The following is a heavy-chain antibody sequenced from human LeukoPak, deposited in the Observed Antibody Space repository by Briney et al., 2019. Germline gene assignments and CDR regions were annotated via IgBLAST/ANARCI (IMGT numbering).Heavy chain of an antibody. J-gene: IGHJ4*02. D-gene: IGHD3-3*01. CDR1: GGSISSYY. CDR3: ARDSDFWSGYPHYFDY. CDR2: IYTSGST. V-gene: IGHV4-4*07. Sequence: SETLSLTCTVSGGSISSYYWSWIRQPAGKGLEWIGRIYTSGSTNYNPSLKSRVTISVDKSKNQFSLKLSSVTAADTAVYYCARDSDFWSGYPHYFDYWGQGTLVTVSS.